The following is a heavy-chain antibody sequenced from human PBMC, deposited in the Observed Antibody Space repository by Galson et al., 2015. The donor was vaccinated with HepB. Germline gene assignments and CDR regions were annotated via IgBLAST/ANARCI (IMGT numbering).Heavy chain of an antibody. V-gene: IGHV5-51*03. CDR3: ARGDLGYCGSTSCSDAFDI. CDR1: GYRFTSYW. Sequence: QSGAEVTKPGESLKISCKGSGYRFTSYWIGWVRQMPGKGLEWMGIIYPGDSDTRYSPSFQGQVTISADKSISTAYLQWSRLKASDTAMYYCARGDLGYCGSTSCSDAFDIWGQGTMVTVSS. CDR2: IYPGDSDT. J-gene: IGHJ3*02. D-gene: IGHD2-2*01.